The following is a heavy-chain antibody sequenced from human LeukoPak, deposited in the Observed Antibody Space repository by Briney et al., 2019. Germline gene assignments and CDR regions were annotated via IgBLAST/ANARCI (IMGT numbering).Heavy chain of an antibody. V-gene: IGHV4-59*01. CDR3: ARGVPEYYDFWSGYFYYFDY. CDR2: IYYSGST. CDR1: GGSISSYY. J-gene: IGHJ4*02. Sequence: SETLSLTCTVSGGSISSYYWSWIRQPPGKGLEWIGYIYYSGSTNYNPSLKSRVTISVDTSKNQFSLKLTSVTAADAAVYYCARGVPEYYDFWSGYFYYFDYWGQGTLVTVSS. D-gene: IGHD3-3*01.